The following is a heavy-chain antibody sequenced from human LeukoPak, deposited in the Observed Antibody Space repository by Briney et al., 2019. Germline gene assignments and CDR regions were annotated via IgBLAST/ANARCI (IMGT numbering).Heavy chain of an antibody. D-gene: IGHD2-21*02. V-gene: IGHV3-11*06. CDR3: ARDRWTPAVTAWLGLYYYYGMDV. Sequence: GGSLRLSCAASGFTFSDHYMNWIRQVLEKGLEWVSHISQTGSFTTYADTVKGRFTISRDNAKNSLYLQMHSLRADDTAVYYCARDRWTPAVTAWLGLYYYYGMDVWGQGTTVTVSS. CDR2: ISQTGSFT. J-gene: IGHJ6*02. CDR1: GFTFSDHY.